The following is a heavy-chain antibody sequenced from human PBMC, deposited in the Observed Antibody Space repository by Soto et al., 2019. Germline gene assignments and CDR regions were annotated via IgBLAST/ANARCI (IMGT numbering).Heavy chain of an antibody. CDR2: IYPGASDT. CDR1: GFTFTSYW. D-gene: IGHD2-2*01. V-gene: IGHV5-51*01. CDR3: ARPDGAAAYYFDY. J-gene: IGHJ4*02. Sequence: GESLKISCKGSGFTFTSYWIGWVRQMPGKGLEWMGIIYPGASDTRYSPSFQGQVTISADKSINTAYLQWTSLKASDTAMYYCARPDGAAAYYFDYWGQGTLVTVSS.